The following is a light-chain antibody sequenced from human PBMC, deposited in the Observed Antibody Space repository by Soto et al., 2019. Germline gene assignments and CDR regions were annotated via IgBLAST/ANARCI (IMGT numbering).Light chain of an antibody. CDR2: AAF. Sequence: DIQMTQSPSSLSASVGDRVTITCRASQSISSYLSWYQQRPGKAPKLLIYAAFNLEAGVPSRFSGSKTGTDFTLTISSLQAEDVAVYYCQQYYSTPLTFGRGTKVEIK. CDR1: QSISSY. V-gene: IGKV1-39*01. J-gene: IGKJ4*01. CDR3: QQYYSTPLT.